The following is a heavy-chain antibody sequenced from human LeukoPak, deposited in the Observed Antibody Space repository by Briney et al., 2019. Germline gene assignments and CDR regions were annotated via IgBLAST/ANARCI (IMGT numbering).Heavy chain of an antibody. D-gene: IGHD3-10*01. V-gene: IGHV6-1*01. J-gene: IGHJ2*01. CDR3: ARTRGYFDL. CDR2: TYYRSKWYY. Sequence: SQTLSLTCAISGDSVSSKDSAWNWIRQSPSRGPEWLGRTYYRSKWYYDYAVPVKSRITINPDTSKNQFSLQLDSVTPEDTAVYYCARTRGYFDLWGRGTLVTVSS. CDR1: GDSVSSKDSA.